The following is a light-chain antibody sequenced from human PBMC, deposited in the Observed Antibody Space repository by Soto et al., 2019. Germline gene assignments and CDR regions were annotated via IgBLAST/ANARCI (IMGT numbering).Light chain of an antibody. CDR2: KAS. Sequence: DIRLTQSPSTLSASVGDRITITCRASQSISDWLAWYQQKPGKAPKILIYKASTLESGVPSRFSGSGSGTEFTLTISSLQPDDFAIYSCQQYNSCPWTFGPGTKVEIK. CDR1: QSISDW. V-gene: IGKV1-5*03. CDR3: QQYNSCPWT. J-gene: IGKJ2*02.